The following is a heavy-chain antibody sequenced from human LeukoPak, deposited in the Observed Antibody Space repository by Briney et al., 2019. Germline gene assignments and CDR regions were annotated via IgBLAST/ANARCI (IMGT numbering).Heavy chain of an antibody. CDR2: IYYSGST. Sequence: SETLSLTCTVSGGSITSSNYYWGWIRQPPGKGLEWIGSIYYSGSTYYNPSLKSRVTISVDTSKHQFSLKLSSVTAADTAMYYCARHSWIENGGRGMDYWGQGTLVTVSS. V-gene: IGHV4-39*01. J-gene: IGHJ4*02. CDR3: ARHSWIENGGRGMDY. D-gene: IGHD4-23*01. CDR1: GGSITSSNYY.